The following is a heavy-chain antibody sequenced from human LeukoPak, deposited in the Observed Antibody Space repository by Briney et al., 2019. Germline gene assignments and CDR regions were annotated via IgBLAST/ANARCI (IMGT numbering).Heavy chain of an antibody. CDR2: IYTSGST. J-gene: IGHJ6*03. V-gene: IGHV4-61*02. Sequence: PSETLSLTCTVSGGSISSDSYYWTWIRQPAGKGLEWIGRIYTSGSTNYNTSLKSRVTISIDTSKNQFSLQLSSVTAADTAVYYCAREIWGSGFYYMDVWGKGTTVTISS. CDR1: GGSISSDSYY. CDR3: AREIWGSGFYYMDV. D-gene: IGHD3-10*01.